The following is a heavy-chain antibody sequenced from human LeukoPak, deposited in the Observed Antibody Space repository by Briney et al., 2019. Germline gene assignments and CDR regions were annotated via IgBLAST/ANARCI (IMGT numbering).Heavy chain of an antibody. D-gene: IGHD6-19*01. CDR1: GGSISSYY. Sequence: SETLSLTCTVSGGSISSYYWSWIRQPPGKGLEWIGYIYYSGITNYNPSLKRRVTISVDTSKNQFSLKMSSVTAADTAVYYCARDRPGGNSGWANLWFDHWGQGTLATVSS. CDR3: ARDRPGGNSGWANLWFDH. V-gene: IGHV4-59*01. J-gene: IGHJ5*02. CDR2: IYYSGIT.